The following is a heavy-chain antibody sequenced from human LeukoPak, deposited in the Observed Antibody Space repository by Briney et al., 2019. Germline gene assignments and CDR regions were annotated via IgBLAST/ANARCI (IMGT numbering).Heavy chain of an antibody. CDR1: GGSFSGYY. CDR2: INHSGST. Sequence: SETLSLTCAVYGGSFSGYYWSWIRQPPGKGLEWIGEINHSGSTNYNPSLKSRVTISVDTSKNQFSLKLSSVTAADTGVYYCASLPFSPYSSGWAHYYFDYWGQGTLVTVSS. J-gene: IGHJ4*02. D-gene: IGHD6-19*01. V-gene: IGHV4-34*01. CDR3: ASLPFSPYSSGWAHYYFDY.